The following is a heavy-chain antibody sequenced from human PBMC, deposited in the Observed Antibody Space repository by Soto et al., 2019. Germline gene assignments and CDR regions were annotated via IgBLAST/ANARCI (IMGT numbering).Heavy chain of an antibody. CDR3: AKSPEQLVLPSYFDY. V-gene: IGHV4-59*08. CDR1: GGSISSYY. Sequence: SETLSLTCTVSGGSISSYYWSWIRQPPGKGLEWIGYIYYSGSTNYNPSLKSRVTISVDTSKNQFSLKLSSVTAADTAVYYCAKSPEQLVLPSYFDYWGQGTLVTVSS. CDR2: IYYSGST. D-gene: IGHD6-13*01. J-gene: IGHJ4*02.